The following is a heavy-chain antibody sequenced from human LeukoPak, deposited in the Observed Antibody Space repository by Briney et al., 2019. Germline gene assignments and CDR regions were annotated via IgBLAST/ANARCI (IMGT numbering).Heavy chain of an antibody. Sequence: GGSLRLSRAASGFTFSSYDMNWVRQAPGKGLEWVSAISRSGGITYYADSVKGRFTISRDNSKNTLYLQMNSLRADDTAAYYCAKDGGSYTGYFDYWGQGTLVTVSS. V-gene: IGHV3-23*01. CDR3: AKDGGSYTGYFDY. CDR1: GFTFSSYD. J-gene: IGHJ4*02. D-gene: IGHD1-26*01. CDR2: ISRSGGIT.